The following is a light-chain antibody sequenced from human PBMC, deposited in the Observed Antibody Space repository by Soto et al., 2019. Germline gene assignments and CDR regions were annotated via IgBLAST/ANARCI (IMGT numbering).Light chain of an antibody. CDR2: GAS. Sequence: ELVLTQSPATLSVSPGERVILSCRASQSVDISLAWYQQKPGQAPRLLIYGASTRATDMPGTFSGSGSGTGFTLTISSLQSEDFGVYYCQQYNKWPLTFGQGTRLEIK. CDR3: QQYNKWPLT. CDR1: QSVDIS. V-gene: IGKV3-15*01. J-gene: IGKJ5*01.